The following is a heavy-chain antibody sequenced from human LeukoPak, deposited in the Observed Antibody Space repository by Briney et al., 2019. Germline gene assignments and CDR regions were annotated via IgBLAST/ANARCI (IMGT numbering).Heavy chain of an antibody. CDR1: GGSISSYY. V-gene: IGHV4-4*07. CDR2: IYTSGST. Sequence: SETLSLTCTVSGGSISSYYWSWIRQPAGKGLEWIGRIYTSGSTNYNPSLKSRVTMSVDTSKNQFSLKLSSVTAADTAVYYCAREPYYDILTGYYGLVHYFDYWGQGTLVTVSS. D-gene: IGHD3-9*01. J-gene: IGHJ4*02. CDR3: AREPYYDILTGYYGLVHYFDY.